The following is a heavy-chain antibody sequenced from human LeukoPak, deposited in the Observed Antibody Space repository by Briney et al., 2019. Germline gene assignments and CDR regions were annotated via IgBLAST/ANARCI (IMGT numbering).Heavy chain of an antibody. CDR1: GYTFTGYY. V-gene: IGHV1-2*06. Sequence: ASVKVSCKASGYTFTGYYMHWVRQAPGQGLEWMGRINPNSGGTNYAQKFQGRVTMTRDTSISTAYMELSRLRSDDTAVYYCARVNSIRTIFGAVTGWDYWGQGTLVTVSS. J-gene: IGHJ4*02. CDR2: INPNSGGT. CDR3: ARVNSIRTIFGAVTGWDY. D-gene: IGHD3-3*01.